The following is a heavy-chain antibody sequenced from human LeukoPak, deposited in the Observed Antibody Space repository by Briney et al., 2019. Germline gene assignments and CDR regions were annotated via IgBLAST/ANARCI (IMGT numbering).Heavy chain of an antibody. CDR2: ISDNEGRT. Sequence: GGSLRLSCAASGFNFNYYAMSWVRQAPGKGLEWVSGISDNEGRTYYTDSVKGRFTISRDRTKNTVYLQMHNLRADDTAVYFCVRHDSFIPYWGQGTLVTVSS. CDR3: VRHDSFIPY. CDR1: GFNFNYYA. D-gene: IGHD5-18*01. V-gene: IGHV3-23*01. J-gene: IGHJ4*02.